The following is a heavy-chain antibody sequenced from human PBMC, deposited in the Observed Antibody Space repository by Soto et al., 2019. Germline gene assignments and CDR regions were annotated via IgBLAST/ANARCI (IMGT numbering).Heavy chain of an antibody. Sequence: QVQLVQSGAEVKKPGSSVKVSCKASGGTFSSYAISWVRQAPGQGLEWMGGIIPIFGRANYAQQFQGRVTITADESTSTAYMELSSLRSEDTAVYSCARDLLGDSSSPGVGNWGQGTLVTVSS. CDR3: ARDLLGDSSSPGVGN. CDR2: IIPIFGRA. CDR1: GGTFSSYA. D-gene: IGHD6-6*01. V-gene: IGHV1-69*01. J-gene: IGHJ4*02.